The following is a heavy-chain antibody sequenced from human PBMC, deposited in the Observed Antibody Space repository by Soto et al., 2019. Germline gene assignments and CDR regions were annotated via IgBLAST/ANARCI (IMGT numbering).Heavy chain of an antibody. J-gene: IGHJ4*02. CDR3: ASPTMEAAGAFYY. Sequence: GGSLRLSCAASGFTVSSNYMSWVRQAPGKGLEWVSVIYSGGSTYYADSVKGRFTISRDNSKNTLYLQMNSLRAEDTAVYYCASPTMEAAGAFYYWGQGTLVTVSS. D-gene: IGHD6-13*01. CDR2: IYSGGST. CDR1: GFTVSSNY. V-gene: IGHV3-66*01.